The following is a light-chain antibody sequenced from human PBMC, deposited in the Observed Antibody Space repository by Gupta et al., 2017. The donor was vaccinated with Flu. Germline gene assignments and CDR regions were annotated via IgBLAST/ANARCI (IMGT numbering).Light chain of an antibody. J-gene: IGLJ3*02. CDR1: SSDVGSYNL. Sequence: QSALTQPASVSGSPGQSITISCTGTSSDVGSYNLVSWYQQHPGKAPKLMIYEGSKRPSGVSNRFSGSKSGNTASLTISGLQAEDEAVYYCCSYAGSSTDWVFGGGTKLTVL. V-gene: IGLV2-23*01. CDR2: EGS. CDR3: CSYAGSSTDWV.